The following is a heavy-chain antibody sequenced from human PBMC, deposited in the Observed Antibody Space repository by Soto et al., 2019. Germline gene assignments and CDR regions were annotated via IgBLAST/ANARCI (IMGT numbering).Heavy chain of an antibody. Sequence: PGGSLRLSCAASGFTFSSYGMHWVRQAPGKGLEWVAVIWYDGSNKYYADSVKGRFTISRDNSKNTLYLQMNSLRAEDTAVYYCARDSYNWNYYYGMDVWGQGTTVTVSS. V-gene: IGHV3-33*01. D-gene: IGHD1-20*01. CDR3: ARDSYNWNYYYGMDV. CDR1: GFTFSSYG. J-gene: IGHJ6*02. CDR2: IWYDGSNK.